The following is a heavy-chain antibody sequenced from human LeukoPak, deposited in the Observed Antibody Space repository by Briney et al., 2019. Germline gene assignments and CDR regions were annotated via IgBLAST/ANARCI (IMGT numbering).Heavy chain of an antibody. Sequence: ASVKVSCKASGYTFTSYGISWVRQAPGQGLEWVGWISAYNGNTNYAQKLQGRVTMTTDTSTSTAYMELRSLRSDDTAVYYCARDCGIAVAETIDYWGQGTLVTVSS. V-gene: IGHV1-18*04. CDR3: ARDCGIAVAETIDY. CDR2: ISAYNGNT. D-gene: IGHD6-19*01. J-gene: IGHJ4*02. CDR1: GYTFTSYG.